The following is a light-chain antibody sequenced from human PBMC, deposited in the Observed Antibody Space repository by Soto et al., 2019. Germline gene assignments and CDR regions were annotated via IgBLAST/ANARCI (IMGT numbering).Light chain of an antibody. CDR1: QDISKN. J-gene: IGKJ5*01. Sequence: IQMTQSPSSLSASVGDRVTITCQASQDISKNLNWYQQKPGKAPKLLIYDASSLQTGVPSRFSGSGSATHFTFPNSSLQPEDVATYYCQQYDNLLPITFGQGTRLEIK. V-gene: IGKV1-33*01. CDR3: QQYDNLLPIT. CDR2: DAS.